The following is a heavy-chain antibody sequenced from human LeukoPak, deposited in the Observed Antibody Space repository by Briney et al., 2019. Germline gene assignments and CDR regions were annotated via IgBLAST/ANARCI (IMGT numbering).Heavy chain of an antibody. CDR1: GGSISSYY. CDR3: ARESRSIGYSSSSRAANDAFDI. CDR2: IYYSGST. J-gene: IGHJ3*02. D-gene: IGHD6-6*01. V-gene: IGHV4-59*01. Sequence: SETLSLTCTVSGGSISSYYWSWIRQPPGKGLEWIGYIYYSGSTNYNPSLKSRVTISVDTSKNQFSLKLSSVTAADTAVYYCARESRSIGYSSSSRAANDAFDIWGQGTMVTVSS.